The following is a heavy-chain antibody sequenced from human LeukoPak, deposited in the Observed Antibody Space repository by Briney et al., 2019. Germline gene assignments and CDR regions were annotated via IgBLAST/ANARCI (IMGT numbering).Heavy chain of an antibody. V-gene: IGHV1-8*01. D-gene: IGHD6-13*01. J-gene: IGHJ4*02. Sequence: ASVKVSCKASGYTFTSYDINWVRQATGQGLEWMGWMNPNSGNTGYAQKFQGRVTMTRNTSISTAYMELSSLRSEDTAVYYCAKERHSSSWYSVLGYWGQGTLVTVSS. CDR1: GYTFTSYD. CDR2: MNPNSGNT. CDR3: AKERHSSSWYSVLGY.